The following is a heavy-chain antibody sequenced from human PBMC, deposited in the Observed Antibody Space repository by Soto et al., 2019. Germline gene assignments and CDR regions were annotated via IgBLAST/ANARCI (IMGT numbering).Heavy chain of an antibody. CDR2: ISYDGSNK. V-gene: IGHV3-30*03. Sequence: GGSLRLSCAASGFTFSSYGMHWVRQAPGKGLEWVAVISYDGSNKYYADSVKGRFTISRDNSKNTLYLQMDSLRAEDTAVYYCARDTGSDGYYYYGMDVWGQGTTVTVSS. CDR1: GFTFSSYG. J-gene: IGHJ6*02. CDR3: ARDTGSDGYYYYGMDV. D-gene: IGHD6-19*01.